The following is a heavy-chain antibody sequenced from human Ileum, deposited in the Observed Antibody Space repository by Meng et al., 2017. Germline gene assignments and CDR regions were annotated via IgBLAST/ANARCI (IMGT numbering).Heavy chain of an antibody. CDR2: ISGDAKDT. CDR1: GFSFSNAW. V-gene: IGHV3-23*04. D-gene: IGHD5-24*01. J-gene: IGHJ4*02. CDR3: VREATWAIFDY. Sequence: EVQLVESGGGLVKPGGSLRLSCVASGFSFSNAWLSWVRQAPGKGPEWVSAISGDAKDTYYADSVKGRFTVSRDNFKNTVSLQMNSLRVEDAAIYYCVREATWAIFDYWGQGSLVTVSS.